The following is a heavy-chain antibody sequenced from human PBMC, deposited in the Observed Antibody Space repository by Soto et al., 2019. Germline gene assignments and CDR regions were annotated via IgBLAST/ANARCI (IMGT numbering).Heavy chain of an antibody. CDR2: ISYDGSNK. CDR3: ARVIIPGVYYDFWSGPAGAMDV. D-gene: IGHD3-3*01. CDR1: GSSVRNAW. J-gene: IGHJ6*02. Sequence: GGSLRLSCAASGSSVRNAWMNWVRQAPGKGLEWVAVISYDGSNKYYADSVKGRFTISRDNSKNTLYLQMNSLRAEDTAVYYCARVIIPGVYYDFWSGPAGAMDVWGQGTTVTVS. V-gene: IGHV3-30-3*01.